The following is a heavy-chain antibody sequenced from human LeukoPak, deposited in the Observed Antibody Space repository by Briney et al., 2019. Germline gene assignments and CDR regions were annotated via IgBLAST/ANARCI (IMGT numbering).Heavy chain of an antibody. CDR2: IRSKAYGGTT. Sequence: GRSVRLSCTASGFTFGDYAMSWVRQAPGKGLEWVGFIRSKAYGGTTEYAASVKGRFTISRDDSKSIAYLQMNSLKTEDTAVYHCTRVRELLYYYYGMDVWGQGTTVTVSS. CDR3: TRVRELLYYYYGMDV. V-gene: IGHV3-49*04. D-gene: IGHD1-26*01. J-gene: IGHJ6*02. CDR1: GFTFGDYA.